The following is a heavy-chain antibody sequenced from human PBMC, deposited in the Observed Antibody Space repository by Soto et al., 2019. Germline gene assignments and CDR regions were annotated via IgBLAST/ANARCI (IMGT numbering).Heavy chain of an antibody. V-gene: IGHV1-2*04. J-gene: IGHJ5*02. CDR1: GYTFTGYY. CDR3: ARAITGYSSGWYFGWFDP. Sequence: ASVKVSCKASGYTFTGYYMHWVRQAPGQRLEWMGWINPNSGGTNYAQKFQGWVTMTRDTSISTAYMELSRLRSDDTAVYYCARAITGYSSGWYFGWFDPWGQGTLVTVSS. CDR2: INPNSGGT. D-gene: IGHD6-19*01.